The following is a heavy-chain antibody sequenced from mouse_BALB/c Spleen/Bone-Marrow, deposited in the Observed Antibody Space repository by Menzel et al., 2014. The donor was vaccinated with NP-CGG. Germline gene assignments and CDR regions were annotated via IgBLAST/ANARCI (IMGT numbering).Heavy chain of an antibody. V-gene: IGHV14-3*02. Sequence: EVKLQESGAELVKPGASVKLSCRASGFNIKDTYMHWVKQRPEQGLEWIGRIDPANGNTKYDPKFQGKATITADTSSNTAYLQLSSLTSEDTAVYYCARGYDGFAYWGQGTLVTVSA. CDR3: ARGYDGFAY. CDR2: IDPANGNT. D-gene: IGHD2-2*01. CDR1: GFNIKDTY. J-gene: IGHJ3*01.